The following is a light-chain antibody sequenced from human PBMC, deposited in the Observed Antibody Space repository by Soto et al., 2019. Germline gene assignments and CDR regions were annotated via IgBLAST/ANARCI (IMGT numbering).Light chain of an antibody. CDR3: TSFTVSSSLV. CDR1: SSDVGGYNY. CDR2: EVS. Sequence: QSALTQPASVSGSPGQSITISCTGTSSDVGGYNYVSWYQQFPGKAPKLMIYEVSNRPSGVSNRFSGSKSANTASLTISGLQGDDEADYYCTSFTVSSSLVFGTGTKVTVL. J-gene: IGLJ1*01. V-gene: IGLV2-14*01.